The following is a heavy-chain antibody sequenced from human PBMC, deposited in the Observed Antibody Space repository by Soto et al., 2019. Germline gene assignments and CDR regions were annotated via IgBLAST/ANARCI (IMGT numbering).Heavy chain of an antibody. Sequence: EVQLLESGGGLVQPGGSLRLSCAASGFTFPNYVMSWVRQAPGKGLEWVSAISASGGSTYYADSVKGRFTVSRDNSKNTLYLQMSSLRAEDTAVYYCVRDGYSYAFDIWGQGTMVTVSS. J-gene: IGHJ3*02. D-gene: IGHD5-18*01. CDR3: VRDGYSYAFDI. CDR1: GFTFPNYV. V-gene: IGHV3-23*01. CDR2: ISASGGST.